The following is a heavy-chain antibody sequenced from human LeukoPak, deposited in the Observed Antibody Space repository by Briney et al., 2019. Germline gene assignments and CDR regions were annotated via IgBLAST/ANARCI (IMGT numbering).Heavy chain of an antibody. CDR1: GYRFTDYY. D-gene: IGHD1-14*01. J-gene: IGHJ4*02. CDR2: INPNSGGT. Sequence: ASVKVSCRASGYRFTDYYIHWVRQAPGQGLEWMGWINPNSGGTNYAQKFQGRVTMTRDTSISTAYMELSRLRSDDTAVYYCARGRNFDYWGQGTLVTVSS. CDR3: ARGRNFDY. V-gene: IGHV1-2*02.